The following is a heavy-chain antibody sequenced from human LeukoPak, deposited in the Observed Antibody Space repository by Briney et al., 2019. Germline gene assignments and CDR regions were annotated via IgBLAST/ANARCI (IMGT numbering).Heavy chain of an antibody. CDR2: IYYSGST. V-gene: IGHV4-39*07. Sequence: SETLPLTCTVSGGSISSSSYYWGWIRQPPGKGLEWIGSIYYSGSTYYNPSLKSRVTISVDTSKNQFSLKLSSVTAADTAVYYCARGSAYYDSSGYTALWGYWGQGTLVTVSS. CDR3: ARGSAYYDSSGYTALWGY. J-gene: IGHJ4*02. CDR1: GGSISSSSYY. D-gene: IGHD3-22*01.